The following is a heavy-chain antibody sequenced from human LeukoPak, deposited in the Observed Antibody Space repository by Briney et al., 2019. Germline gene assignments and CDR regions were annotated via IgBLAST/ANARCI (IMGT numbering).Heavy chain of an antibody. CDR2: ISYDGGNK. V-gene: IGHV3-30-3*01. CDR3: ATSRGVVGATGIGDAFDI. D-gene: IGHD1-26*01. Sequence: GRSLRLSCAASGFTFSSYAMHWVRQAPGKGLEWVALISYDGGNKYYTDSVKGRFTISRDNSKNTLYLQMNSLRAEDTAVYYCATSRGVVGATGIGDAFDIWGQGTMVTVSS. J-gene: IGHJ3*02. CDR1: GFTFSSYA.